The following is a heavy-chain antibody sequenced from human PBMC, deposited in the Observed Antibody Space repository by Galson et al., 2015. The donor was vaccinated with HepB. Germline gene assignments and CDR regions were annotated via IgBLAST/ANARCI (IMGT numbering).Heavy chain of an antibody. CDR1: GDSVSSNTAA. Sequence: CAISGDSVSSNTAAWSWVRQSPSRGLEWLGRTYYKSKWNNDYAVSVKSRIAINPDTSKNQFSLQLNSVTPEDTAVYSCAREPYGSGSADHWFDPWGQGILVTVSS. D-gene: IGHD3-10*01. CDR2: TYYKSKWNN. V-gene: IGHV6-1*01. CDR3: AREPYGSGSADHWFDP. J-gene: IGHJ5*02.